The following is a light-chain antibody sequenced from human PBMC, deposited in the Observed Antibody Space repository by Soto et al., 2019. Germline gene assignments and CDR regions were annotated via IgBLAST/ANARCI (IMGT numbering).Light chain of an antibody. Sequence: EKVMTQSPATLSVSPGERATLSCRASQSVSSTLAWYQQKPGQAPRLLIYDASTRANGIPARFSGGGSGTEFTLTISNLQSEDFAVYYCLQYNDWPRTFGQGTKVDIK. CDR2: DAS. J-gene: IGKJ1*01. CDR3: LQYNDWPRT. CDR1: QSVSST. V-gene: IGKV3-15*01.